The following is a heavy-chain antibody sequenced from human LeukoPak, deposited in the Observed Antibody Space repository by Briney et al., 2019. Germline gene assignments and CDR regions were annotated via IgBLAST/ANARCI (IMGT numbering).Heavy chain of an antibody. J-gene: IGHJ4*02. CDR3: AKDGPIVVDQGDY. D-gene: IGHD3-22*01. Sequence: GGSLRLSCAASGFTFSSYGMHWVRQAPGKGLEWVSAISGSGGSTYYADSVKGRFTISRDNSKNTLYLQMNSLRAEDTAVYYCAKDGPIVVDQGDYWGQGTLVTVSS. CDR1: GFTFSSYG. V-gene: IGHV3-23*01. CDR2: ISGSGGST.